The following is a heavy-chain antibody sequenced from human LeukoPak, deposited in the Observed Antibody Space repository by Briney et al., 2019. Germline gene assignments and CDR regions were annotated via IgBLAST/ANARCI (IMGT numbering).Heavy chain of an antibody. D-gene: IGHD6-13*01. CDR2: IYYSGST. Sequence: SETLSLTCTVSGGSISSSSHYWGWIRQPPGKGLEWIGSIYYSGSTYYNPSLKSRVTISVDTSKNQFSLKLSSVTAADTAVYYCATFSSSWYHPPDYWGQGTLVTVSS. CDR1: GGSISSSSHY. CDR3: ATFSSSWYHPPDY. J-gene: IGHJ4*02. V-gene: IGHV4-39*01.